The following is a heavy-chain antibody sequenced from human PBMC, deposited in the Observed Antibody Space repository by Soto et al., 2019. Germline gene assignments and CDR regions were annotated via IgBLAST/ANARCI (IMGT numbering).Heavy chain of an antibody. J-gene: IGHJ5*02. CDR2: LYSGST. D-gene: IGHD6-13*01. V-gene: IGHV4-39*01. CDR1: GASISSRSSY. Sequence: QVQLQESGPGLVKPSETLSLTCIVSGASISSRSSYWGWSRQPPGKGLAWVGTLYSGSTYNNPSLKSRVTISVDPSKNQFSLTLSSVAAEDTAIYYCATTRGIAVGGSFDHWGQGTLVTVSS. CDR3: ATTRGIAVGGSFDH.